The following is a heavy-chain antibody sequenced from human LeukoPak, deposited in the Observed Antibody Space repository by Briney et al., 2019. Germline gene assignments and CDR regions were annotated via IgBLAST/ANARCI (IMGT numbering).Heavy chain of an antibody. D-gene: IGHD1-26*01. J-gene: IGHJ3*02. CDR3: AKARGGTNYSAFDI. V-gene: IGHV3-9*01. CDR1: GFTFDDYD. CDR2: ISWNSGSI. Sequence: PGRSLRLSCVASGFTFDDYDMHWVRQGPGKGLEWVSGISWNSGSIGYADSVKGRFTISRDNAKNSLYLQMNSLRAEDTALYYCAKARGGTNYSAFDIWGQGTMVTVSS.